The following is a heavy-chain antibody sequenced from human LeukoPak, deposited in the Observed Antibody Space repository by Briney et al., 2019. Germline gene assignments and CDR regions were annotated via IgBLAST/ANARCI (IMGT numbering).Heavy chain of an antibody. CDR2: ISYDGSNK. V-gene: IGHV3-30-3*01. J-gene: IGHJ4*02. D-gene: IGHD5-12*01. Sequence: PGRSLRLSCSASGFSFSDYAMHWVRQAPGKGLEWVAVISYDGSNKDYADSVKGRFTISRDNSKNTLYLQTNNLRAEDTAVYYCARDSTWLRHFDYWGQGTLVTVSS. CDR1: GFSFSDYA. CDR3: ARDSTWLRHFDY.